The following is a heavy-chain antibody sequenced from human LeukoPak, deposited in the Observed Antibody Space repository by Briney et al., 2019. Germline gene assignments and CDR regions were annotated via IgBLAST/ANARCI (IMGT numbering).Heavy chain of an antibody. V-gene: IGHV3-73*01. CDR1: GFTFNGSA. CDR3: TRPDDYGDY. Sequence: GGSLRLSCAASGFTFNGSAIHWVRQASGKGLEWVGRIRSRANTYATAYAASVKGRFTISRDDSKNTAYLQMNSLKTEDTALYYCTRPDDYGDYWGQGTLVTVSS. CDR2: IRSRANTYAT. J-gene: IGHJ4*02.